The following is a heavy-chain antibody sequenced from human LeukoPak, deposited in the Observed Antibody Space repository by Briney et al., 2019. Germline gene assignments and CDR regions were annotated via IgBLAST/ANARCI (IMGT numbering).Heavy chain of an antibody. D-gene: IGHD2-8*01. CDR1: GFTFYNHG. CDR3: AKPRPPTVDEWWDFDI. Sequence: PGGSLRLSCAAPGFTFYNHGMNWVRQAPGKGLEWVAFLYYDGRNKYYADSVKGRFTISRDNSKNTLFLQMDSLRVEDTAVYYCAKPRPPTVDEWWDFDIWGQGTMVTVFS. J-gene: IGHJ3*02. V-gene: IGHV3-30*02. CDR2: LYYDGRNK.